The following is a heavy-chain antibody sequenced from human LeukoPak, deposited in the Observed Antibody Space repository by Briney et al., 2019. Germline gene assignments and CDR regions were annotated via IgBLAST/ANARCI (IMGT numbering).Heavy chain of an antibody. V-gene: IGHV4-39*01. CDR2: IYYSGST. CDR1: GGSISSSNYY. J-gene: IGHJ4*02. D-gene: IGHD5-18*01. Sequence: SEALSLTCTVSGGSISSSNYYWGWIRQPPGKGLEWIGSIYYSGSTYYNPSLKSRVAISVDTSKNQFSLKLSSVTAADTAVYYCARQLYSYGAYFDYWGQGTLVTVSS. CDR3: ARQLYSYGAYFDY.